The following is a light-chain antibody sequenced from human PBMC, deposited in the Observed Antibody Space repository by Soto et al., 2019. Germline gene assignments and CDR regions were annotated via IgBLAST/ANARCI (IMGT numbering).Light chain of an antibody. J-gene: IGKJ4*01. Sequence: EIVLTQSPATLSLSPGXRATLSCRASQSVSSYLAWYQQKPGQAPRLLIYDASNRATGIPARFSGSGSGTDFTPTISSLEPEDFAVYYCQQRSNWPLTFGGGTKVDIK. CDR2: DAS. CDR3: QQRSNWPLT. CDR1: QSVSSY. V-gene: IGKV3-11*01.